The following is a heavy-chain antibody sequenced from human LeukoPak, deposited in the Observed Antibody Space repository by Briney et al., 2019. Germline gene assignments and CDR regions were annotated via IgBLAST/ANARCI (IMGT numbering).Heavy chain of an antibody. CDR3: ARIKDYYDSSGYYYFDY. J-gene: IGHJ4*02. V-gene: IGHV3-11*04. D-gene: IGHD3-22*01. CDR2: ISSSGSTK. Sequence: GGSLRLSCAASGFTFSNAWMSWIRQAPGKGLEWVSYISSSGSTKYYADSVKGRFTISRDNSKNTLYLQMNSLRAEDTAVYYCARIKDYYDSSGYYYFDYWGQGTLVTVSS. CDR1: GFTFSNAW.